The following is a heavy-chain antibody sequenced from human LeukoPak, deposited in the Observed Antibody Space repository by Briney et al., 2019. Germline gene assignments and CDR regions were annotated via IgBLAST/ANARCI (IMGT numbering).Heavy chain of an antibody. V-gene: IGHV3-23*01. D-gene: IGHD1-26*01. J-gene: IGHJ3*02. CDR3: AKDDGGSPPDAFDI. CDR2: ISYSGGRT. Sequence: GGSLRLSCAASGFTFSSYAMSWVRQAPGKGLEWVSTISYSGGRTDYADSVKGRFAISRDSSKNTLYLQMNGLRGDDTAIHYCAKDDGGSPPDAFDIWGQGTLVSVSS. CDR1: GFTFSSYA.